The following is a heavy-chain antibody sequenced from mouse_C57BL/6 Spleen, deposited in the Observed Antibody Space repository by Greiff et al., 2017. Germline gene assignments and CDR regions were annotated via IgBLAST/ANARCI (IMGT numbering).Heavy chain of an antibody. Sequence: QVQLQQPGAELVMPGASVKLSCKASGYTFTSYWMHWVKQRPGQGLEWIGEIDPSDSYTNYNQKFKGKSTLTVDKSSSTAYMHLSSLTSEDSAVYYCARGGGNYYEAMDYWGQGTSVTVSS. V-gene: IGHV1-69*01. CDR3: ARGGGNYYEAMDY. CDR2: IDPSDSYT. CDR1: GYTFTSYW. D-gene: IGHD1-1*01. J-gene: IGHJ4*01.